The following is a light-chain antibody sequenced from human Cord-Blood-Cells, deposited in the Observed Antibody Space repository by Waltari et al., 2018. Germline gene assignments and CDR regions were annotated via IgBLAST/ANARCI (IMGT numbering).Light chain of an antibody. V-gene: IGKV3-20*01. CDR3: QQYGSAPPIT. CDR2: GAS. Sequence: EIVLTQSPGTLSLSPGERATLSCSASQSVSSSYLAWYQQKPGQAPRLLIYGASSSATDIPDRFSGSGSGTDFTITISRLEPEDFAVYYCQQYGSAPPITFGQGTRLEIK. J-gene: IGKJ5*01. CDR1: QSVSSSY.